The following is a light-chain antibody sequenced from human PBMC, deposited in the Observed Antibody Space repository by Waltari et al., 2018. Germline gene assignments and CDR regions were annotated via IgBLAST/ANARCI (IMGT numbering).Light chain of an antibody. V-gene: IGKV2-28*01. CDR2: LGS. J-gene: IGKJ4*01. Sequence: DIVMTHSPLSLPVTLGEPASISCRSRQSLLYTNGYNYLAWYLQKPGQSPQLLIYLGSNRASGVPDRFSGSGSGTNVTLKISRVEAEDIGIDYCMQALQTPTFGGGTKVEI. CDR3: MQALQTPT. CDR1: QSLLYTNGYNY.